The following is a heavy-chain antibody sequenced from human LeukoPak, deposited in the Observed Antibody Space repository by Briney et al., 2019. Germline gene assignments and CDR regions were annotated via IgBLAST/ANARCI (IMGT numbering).Heavy chain of an antibody. D-gene: IGHD3-16*01. Sequence: PGGSLRLSCAASGFTFSTYSMNWVRQAPGKGLEWVSYISSSSSTIYYAEFVKGRFTISRDNAKNSLYLQMNSLRAEDTAVYYCARGGPYYYYYMDVWGKGTTDTVSS. V-gene: IGHV3-48*01. CDR2: ISSSSSTI. CDR3: ARGGPYYYYYMDV. J-gene: IGHJ6*03. CDR1: GFTFSTYS.